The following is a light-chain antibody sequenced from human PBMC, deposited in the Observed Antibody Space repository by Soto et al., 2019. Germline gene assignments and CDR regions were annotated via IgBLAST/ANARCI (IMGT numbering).Light chain of an antibody. CDR3: QQYNNWPLT. J-gene: IGKJ4*01. CDR1: QSVSSD. CDR2: DAS. Sequence: EIVMTQSPATLSVSPGERATLSCRASQSVSSDLAWYQQKPGQAPRLLIYDASTRATGIPARFSGSGSGTDFTLTISSLQSEDFAVYYCQQYNNWPLTFGGGNKVEIK. V-gene: IGKV3-15*01.